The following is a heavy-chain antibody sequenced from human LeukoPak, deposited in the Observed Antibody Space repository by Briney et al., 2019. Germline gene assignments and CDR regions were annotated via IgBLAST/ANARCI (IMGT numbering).Heavy chain of an antibody. V-gene: IGHV3-23*01. J-gene: IGHJ5*02. D-gene: IGHD3-10*01. CDR3: AKKAYYYGSGSSRKHWFDP. CDR1: GFTFSSYA. Sequence: GGSLRLSCVASGFTFSSYAMSWVRQAPGKGLEWVSAISGSGGSTYYADSVKGRFTISRDNSKNTLYLQMNSLRAEDTAVYYCAKKAYYYGSGSSRKHWFDPWGQGTLVTVSS. CDR2: ISGSGGST.